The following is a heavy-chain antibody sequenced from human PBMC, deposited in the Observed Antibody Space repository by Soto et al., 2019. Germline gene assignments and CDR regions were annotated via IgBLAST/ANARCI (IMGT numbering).Heavy chain of an antibody. J-gene: IGHJ4*02. D-gene: IGHD3-16*01. V-gene: IGHV4-61*03. Sequence: QVQLQESGPGLVKPSETLSLTCTVSGDSVTSGGHYWSWIRQPPGKGLEWVRQFQYGGSSNYNPSLESRLTISFDTSKNHFSLKLTSVTAADTAVYDCATFYAGFGGRRQWGQGTLVTVSS. CDR1: GDSVTSGGHY. CDR2: FQYGGSS. CDR3: ATFYAGFGGRRQ.